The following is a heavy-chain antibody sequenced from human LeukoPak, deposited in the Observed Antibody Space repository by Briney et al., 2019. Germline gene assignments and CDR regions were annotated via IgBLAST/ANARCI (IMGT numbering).Heavy chain of an antibody. J-gene: IGHJ4*02. CDR1: GGSISSGGYY. D-gene: IGHD6-13*01. Sequence: SETLSLTCTVSGGSISSGGYYWSWLRQHPGTGLEWIGSIYYSGSTYYNPSLKSRVTISVDTSKNQFSLKLSSVTAADTAVYYCARVSSSSFLDYWGQGTLVTVSS. V-gene: IGHV4-39*01. CDR3: ARVSSSSFLDY. CDR2: IYYSGST.